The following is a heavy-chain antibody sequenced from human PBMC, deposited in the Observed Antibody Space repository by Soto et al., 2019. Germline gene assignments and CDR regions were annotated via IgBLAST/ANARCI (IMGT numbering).Heavy chain of an antibody. CDR3: STGSSRY. CDR2: IKSKTDGETT. Sequence: EVQLVESGGGLVKPGGSLRLSCAASGFTFSNAWMSWVRQAPGKGLEWVGGIKSKTDGETTDYAAHVKGRFTISRDASKNTVYSQMNSLKAEDTAVYYCSTGSSRYWGQGSLVTVSS. J-gene: IGHJ4*02. D-gene: IGHD3-10*01. V-gene: IGHV3-15*01. CDR1: GFTFSNAW.